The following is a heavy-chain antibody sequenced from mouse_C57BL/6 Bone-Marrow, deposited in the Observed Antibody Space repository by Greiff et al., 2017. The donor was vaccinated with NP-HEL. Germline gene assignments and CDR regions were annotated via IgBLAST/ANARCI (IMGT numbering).Heavy chain of an antibody. CDR2: IDPENGDT. J-gene: IGHJ3*01. V-gene: IGHV14-4*01. D-gene: IGHD2-5*01. CDR1: GFNIKDDY. CDR3: TTGYSNYEAY. Sequence: VQLKQSGAELVRPGASVKLSCTASGFNIKDDYMHWVKQRPEQGLEWIGWIDPENGDTEYASKFQGKATITADTSSNTAYLQLSSLTSEDTAVYYCTTGYSNYEAYWGQGTLVTVSA.